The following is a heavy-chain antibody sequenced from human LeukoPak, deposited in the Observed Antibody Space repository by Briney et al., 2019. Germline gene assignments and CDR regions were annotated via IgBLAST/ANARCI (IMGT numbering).Heavy chain of an antibody. Sequence: GASVKVSCKASGYTFTGYYMHWVRQAPGQGLEWMGWINPNSGGTNYAQKFQGRVTMTRDTSISTAYMELSRLRSDDTAVYYCAKLSEKKWELPQNAFDIWGQGTMVTVSS. D-gene: IGHD1-26*01. CDR3: AKLSEKKWELPQNAFDI. CDR2: INPNSGGT. J-gene: IGHJ3*02. V-gene: IGHV1-2*02. CDR1: GYTFTGYY.